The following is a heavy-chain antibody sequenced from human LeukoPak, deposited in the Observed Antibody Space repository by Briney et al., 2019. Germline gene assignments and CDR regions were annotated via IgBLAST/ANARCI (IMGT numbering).Heavy chain of an antibody. CDR2: IYYSGST. J-gene: IGHJ4*02. D-gene: IGHD5-12*01. Sequence: SQTLSLTCTVSGGSISSGGYYWSWIRQHPGKGLEWIAYIYYSGSTYYNPSLKSRVTISVDTSKNQFSLKLSSVTAADTAVYYRAGGGYSGYADFWGQGTLVTVSS. V-gene: IGHV4-31*03. CDR1: GGSISSGGYY. CDR3: AGGGYSGYADF.